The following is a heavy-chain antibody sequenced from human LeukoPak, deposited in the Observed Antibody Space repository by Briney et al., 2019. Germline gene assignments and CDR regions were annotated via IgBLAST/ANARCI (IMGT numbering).Heavy chain of an antibody. D-gene: IGHD1-26*01. CDR2: ISWNSGSI. V-gene: IGHV3-9*01. J-gene: IGHJ4*02. Sequence: SLRLSCAASGFTFDDYAMHWVRQAPGKGLEWVSGISWNSGSIGYADSVKGRFTISRDNAKNTLYLQMNSLRAEDTAVYYCARETPRIVGVTSLDYWGQGTLVTVSS. CDR1: GFTFDDYA. CDR3: ARETPRIVGVTSLDY.